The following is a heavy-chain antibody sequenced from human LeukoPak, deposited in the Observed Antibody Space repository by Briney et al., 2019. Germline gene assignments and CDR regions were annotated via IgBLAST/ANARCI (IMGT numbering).Heavy chain of an antibody. J-gene: IGHJ4*02. CDR3: ARDYYASGSHDS. CDR2: ISYDGSNK. D-gene: IGHD3-10*01. V-gene: IGHV3-30-3*01. CDR1: GFTFSSYA. Sequence: GGSLRLSCAASGFTFSSYAMHWVRQAPGKGLEWVAVISYDGSNKYYADSVKGRFTISRDNSKNTLYLQMNSLRAEDTAVYYCARDYYASGSHDSWGQGALVTVSS.